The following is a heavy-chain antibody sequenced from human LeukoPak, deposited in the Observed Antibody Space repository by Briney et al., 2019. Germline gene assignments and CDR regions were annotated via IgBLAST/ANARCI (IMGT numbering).Heavy chain of an antibody. Sequence: PSETLSLTCAVYGGSFSGYYWSWIRQPPGKGLEWIGEINHSGSTNYNPSLKSRVTISVDTSKNQFSLKLSSVTAADTAVYYCARGRSSYGMDVWGKGTTVTGSS. CDR2: INHSGST. J-gene: IGHJ6*01. CDR3: ARGRSSYGMDV. CDR1: GGSFSGYY. V-gene: IGHV4-34*01.